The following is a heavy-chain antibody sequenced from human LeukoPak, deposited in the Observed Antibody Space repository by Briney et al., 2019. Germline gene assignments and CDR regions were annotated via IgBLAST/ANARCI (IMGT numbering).Heavy chain of an antibody. CDR1: GYTFTSYA. Sequence: GASVKVSCKASGYTFTSYAMHWVRQAPGQRLEWMGWINAGNGNTKYSQKFQGRVTITRDTSASTAYMELSSLRSEDTAVYYCAVLYCSSTCCFDFDYWGQGTLVTVSS. CDR3: AVLYCSSTCCFDFDY. D-gene: IGHD2-2*01. J-gene: IGHJ4*02. CDR2: INAGNGNT. V-gene: IGHV1-3*01.